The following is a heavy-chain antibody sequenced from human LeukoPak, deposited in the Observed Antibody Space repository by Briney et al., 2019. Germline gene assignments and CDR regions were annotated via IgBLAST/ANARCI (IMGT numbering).Heavy chain of an antibody. CDR1: GASISSDGYY. CDR2: IYHSGFT. D-gene: IGHD4-17*01. V-gene: IGHV4-31*03. J-gene: IGHJ4*02. CDR3: ARTTTKTAYYFDS. Sequence: SETLSLTCNVSGASISSDGYYWSWIRQHPGKGLEWIGYIYHSGFTYDNPSLKSRLAISVDTSKNQFSLKLSSVTVADTAVYYCARTTTKTAYYFDSWGQGTPVTVSS.